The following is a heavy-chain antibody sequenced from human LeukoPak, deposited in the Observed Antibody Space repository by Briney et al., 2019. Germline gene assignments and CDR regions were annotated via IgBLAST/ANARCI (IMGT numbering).Heavy chain of an antibody. Sequence: GGSLRLSCAASGLTFSDYYMTWIRQAPGKGLEWVAYISSSGSTIYSADSVKGRFTVSRDNAKNSLFLHMNSLRAEDTAIYYCAIQIAMIVVVPYFDYWGQGTLVTVSS. V-gene: IGHV3-11*04. CDR2: ISSSGSTI. CDR3: AIQIAMIVVVPYFDY. J-gene: IGHJ4*02. D-gene: IGHD3-22*01. CDR1: GLTFSDYY.